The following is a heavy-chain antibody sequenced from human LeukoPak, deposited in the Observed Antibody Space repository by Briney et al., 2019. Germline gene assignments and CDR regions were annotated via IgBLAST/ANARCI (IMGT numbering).Heavy chain of an antibody. CDR3: ARGPYFQH. CDR2: IYHSGST. V-gene: IGHV4-39*07. CDR1: GGSMNTDGYY. Sequence: SETLSLTCSVSGGSMNTDGYYWAWLRRRPGKGLEWIGSIYHSGSTYYNPSLKSRVTISVDTSKNQFSLKLSSVTAADTAVYYCARGPYFQHWGQGTLVTVSS. J-gene: IGHJ1*01.